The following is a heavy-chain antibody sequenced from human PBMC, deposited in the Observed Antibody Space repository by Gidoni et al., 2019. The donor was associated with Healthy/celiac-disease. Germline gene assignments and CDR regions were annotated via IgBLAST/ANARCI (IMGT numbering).Heavy chain of an antibody. Sequence: QLQLQESGSGLVKPSQTLSLTCAVSGGSISSGGYPWRWIRQPPGKVLEWIGYIYHSGSTYYNPSLKRRVTISVDRSKNQFSLKLSSVTAADTAVYYCARVSPNHRTWFDPWGQGTLVTVSS. CDR3: ARVSPNHRTWFDP. CDR2: IYHSGST. V-gene: IGHV4-30-2*01. CDR1: GGSISSGGYP. J-gene: IGHJ5*02.